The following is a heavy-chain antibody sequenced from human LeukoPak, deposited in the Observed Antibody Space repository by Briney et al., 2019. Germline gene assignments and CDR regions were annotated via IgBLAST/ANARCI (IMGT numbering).Heavy chain of an antibody. CDR1: GYSFTSFW. CDR3: ARFGYASSRDY. D-gene: IGHD6-13*01. J-gene: IGHJ4*02. V-gene: IGHV5-51*01. CDR2: IYPGDSDT. Sequence: GESLKISCKGSGYSFTSFWIGWVRQMPGKGLEWMGIIYPGDSDTRYSPCFQGQVTISADKSISTASLQWSGLKASSTALIYRARFGYASSRDYWGEGTPVTVSS.